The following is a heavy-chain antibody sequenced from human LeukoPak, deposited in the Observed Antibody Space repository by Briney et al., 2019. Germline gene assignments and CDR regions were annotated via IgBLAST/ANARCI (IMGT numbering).Heavy chain of an antibody. CDR2: IHDSGST. CDR3: VRHFHGSGYVVDL. CDR1: GGTISSYY. J-gene: IGHJ5*02. Sequence: SETLSLTCTVSGGTISSYYWNWIRQPPGKGLEWIGYIHDSGSTKYNPSLKSRVTISVDTSKNQFSLKLTSVTAADTAVYFCVRHFHGSGYVVDLWGQGTLVTVSS. D-gene: IGHD6-13*01. V-gene: IGHV4-59*08.